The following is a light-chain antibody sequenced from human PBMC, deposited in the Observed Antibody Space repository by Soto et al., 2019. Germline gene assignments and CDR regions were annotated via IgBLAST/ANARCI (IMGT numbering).Light chain of an antibody. CDR2: EGS. V-gene: IGLV2-23*01. CDR3: CSYDGNSGYV. Sequence: QSVLTQPASVSGSPGQSITISCTGSSGDFGSYNLVSWYQQHPVKAPKVILYEGSKRPSGVSNRFSGSKSGNTASLTISGLQAEDEADYYCCSYDGNSGYVFGTGTKVTVL. J-gene: IGLJ1*01. CDR1: SGDFGSYNL.